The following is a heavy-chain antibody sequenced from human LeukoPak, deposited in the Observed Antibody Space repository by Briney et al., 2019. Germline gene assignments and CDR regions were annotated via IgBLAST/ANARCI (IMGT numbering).Heavy chain of an antibody. D-gene: IGHD1-26*01. CDR2: IKQGGSES. CDR1: GFTFTDYW. J-gene: IGHJ4*02. Sequence: GGSLRLSCAASGFTFTDYWMTWVRQVPGKGLEWVANIKQGGSESYYVDSVKGRFTISRENAKNSLYLQMDSLRVDDTAVYYCARVGAWELQRVFDYWGQGTLVTVSS. CDR3: ARVGAWELQRVFDY. V-gene: IGHV3-7*01.